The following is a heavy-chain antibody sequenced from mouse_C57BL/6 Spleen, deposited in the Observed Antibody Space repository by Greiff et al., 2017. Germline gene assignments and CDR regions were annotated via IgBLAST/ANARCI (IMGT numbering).Heavy chain of an antibody. V-gene: IGHV7-1*01. CDR2: SRNKANDYTT. CDR1: GFTFSDFY. D-gene: IGHD1-1*01. J-gene: IGHJ4*01. CDR3: ARDAYGSSYDAMDY. Sequence: VQLKESGGGLVQSGRSLRLSCATSGFTFSDFYMEWVRQAPGKGLEWIAASRNKANDYTTEYSASVKGRFIVSRDTSQSILYLQMNALRAEDTAIYYCARDAYGSSYDAMDYWGQGTSVTVSS.